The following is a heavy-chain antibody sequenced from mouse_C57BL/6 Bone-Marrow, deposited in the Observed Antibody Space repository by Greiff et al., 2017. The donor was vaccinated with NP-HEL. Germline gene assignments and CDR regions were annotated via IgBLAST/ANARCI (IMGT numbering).Heavy chain of an antibody. CDR2: ISSGGSYT. CDR1: GFTFSSYG. V-gene: IGHV5-6*01. Sequence: EVMLVESGGDLVKPGGSLKLSCAASGFTFSSYGMSWVRQTPDKRLEWVATISSGGSYTYYPDSVKGRFTISRDNAKNTLYLQMSSLKSEDTAMYYCASVYYDYVDYWGQGTTLTVSS. J-gene: IGHJ2*01. CDR3: ASVYYDYVDY. D-gene: IGHD2-4*01.